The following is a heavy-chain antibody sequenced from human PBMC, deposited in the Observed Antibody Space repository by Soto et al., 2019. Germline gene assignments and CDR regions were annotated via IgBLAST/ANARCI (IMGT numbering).Heavy chain of an antibody. CDR3: ARLADSAFDT. J-gene: IGHJ5*02. CDR2: FIPILGIA. Sequence: QVQLVQSGAEVKKPGSSVKVSCKASGGTFSSYTISWVRQAPGQGLEWMGRFIPILGIANYAQKFQGRVTITADKSTSTAYMELSSLRSEDTAVYYCARLADSAFDTWGQGTLVTVSS. CDR1: GGTFSSYT. D-gene: IGHD6-19*01. V-gene: IGHV1-69*02.